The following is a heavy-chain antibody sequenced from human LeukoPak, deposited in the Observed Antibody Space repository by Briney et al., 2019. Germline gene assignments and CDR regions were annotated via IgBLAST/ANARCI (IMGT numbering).Heavy chain of an antibody. D-gene: IGHD3-10*01. Sequence: PSETLSLTCTVSGGSISSCYWSWIRQPPGKGLEWIGYIYYSGSTNYNPSLKSRVTISVDTSKNQFSLKLSSVTAADTAVYYCARWTHPQGETTQMGYYYYGMDVWGQGTTATVSS. V-gene: IGHV4-59*08. CDR2: IYYSGST. CDR3: ARWTHPQGETTQMGYYYYGMDV. CDR1: GGSISSCY. J-gene: IGHJ6*02.